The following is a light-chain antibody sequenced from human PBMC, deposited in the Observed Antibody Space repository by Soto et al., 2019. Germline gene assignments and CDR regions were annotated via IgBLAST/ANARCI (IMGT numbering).Light chain of an antibody. CDR1: QSISSY. CDR2: AAS. J-gene: IGKJ5*01. V-gene: IGKV1-39*01. Sequence: DIQKTLSPSSLCISIRNRVTITCRASQSISSYLNWYQQKPGKAPKLLIYAASSLQSGVLSRFSGSGSGTDFTLTISSLQPEDFATYYCQQSYITPPISFGQGTRLEIK. CDR3: QQSYITPPIS.